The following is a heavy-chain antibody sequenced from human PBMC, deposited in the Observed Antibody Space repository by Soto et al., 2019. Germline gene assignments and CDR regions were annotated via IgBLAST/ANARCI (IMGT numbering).Heavy chain of an antibody. Sequence: QVTLIESGPVLVKPTETLTLTCTVSGFSLSNGKMGVTWIRQPPGKALEWLAHIFSSDEESYSTSLRTRLTISEDTSKSQVVLTMTNMDPVDTATYYRARILFGRSVAGGYYYLDVWGKGTTVTVSS. CDR3: ARILFGRSVAGGYYYLDV. CDR2: IFSSDEE. D-gene: IGHD6-19*01. J-gene: IGHJ6*03. CDR1: GFSLSNGKMG. V-gene: IGHV2-26*01.